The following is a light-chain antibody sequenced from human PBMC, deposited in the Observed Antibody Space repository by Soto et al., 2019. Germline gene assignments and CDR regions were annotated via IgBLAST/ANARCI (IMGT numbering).Light chain of an antibody. CDR1: QSIRSW. V-gene: IGKV1-5*03. CDR3: PQSYSTTIT. Sequence: SVGDRVTITCRASQSIRSWLAWYQQKPGKAPKLLIYKASILEGGVPSRLSGSGSGTDFTLTISSLKHEDVATDYCPQSYSTTITFGQGTRLEIK. J-gene: IGKJ5*01. CDR2: KAS.